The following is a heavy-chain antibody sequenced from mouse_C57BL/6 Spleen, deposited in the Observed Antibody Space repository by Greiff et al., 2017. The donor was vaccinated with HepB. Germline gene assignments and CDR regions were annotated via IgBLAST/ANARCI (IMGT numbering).Heavy chain of an antibody. Sequence: VMLVESGPELVKPGASVKISCKASGYAFSSSWMNWVKQRPGKGLVWIGRIYPGDGDTNYNGKFKGKATLTADKSSSTAYMQLSSLTSEDSAVYFCARSADGSWYFDVWGTGTTVTVSS. V-gene: IGHV1-82*01. J-gene: IGHJ1*03. CDR1: GYAFSSSW. CDR3: ARSADGSWYFDV. CDR2: IYPGDGDT. D-gene: IGHD2-3*01.